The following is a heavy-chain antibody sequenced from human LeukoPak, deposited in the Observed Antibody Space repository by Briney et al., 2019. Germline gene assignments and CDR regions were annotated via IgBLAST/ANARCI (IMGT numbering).Heavy chain of an antibody. V-gene: IGHV1-8*01. J-gene: IGHJ4*02. CDR1: GYTFTSYD. CDR2: MNPNSGNT. CDR3: ARQVSSSWTWNY. D-gene: IGHD6-13*01. Sequence: GASVKVSCKASGYTFTSYDINWVRQATGQGLEWMGWMNPNSGNTGYAQKFQGRVTMTRNTSISTAYMELSSLRSEDTAVYYCARQVSSSWTWNYWGQGTLVTVSS.